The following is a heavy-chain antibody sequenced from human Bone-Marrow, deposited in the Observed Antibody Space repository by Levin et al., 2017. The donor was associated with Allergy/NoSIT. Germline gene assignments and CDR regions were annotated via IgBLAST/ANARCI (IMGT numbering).Heavy chain of an antibody. CDR2: INNAVGNT. Sequence: PGGSLRLSCATSGFSFRNHWMHWVRQAPGKGLVWVSRINNAVGNTNYADSVKGRFTISRDSAKNTLYLQMNSLRAEDTAVYYCARALDGSRNGLDVWGQGTTVTVSS. J-gene: IGHJ6*02. CDR1: GFSFRNHW. V-gene: IGHV3-74*01. CDR3: ARALDGSRNGLDV. D-gene: IGHD1-1*01.